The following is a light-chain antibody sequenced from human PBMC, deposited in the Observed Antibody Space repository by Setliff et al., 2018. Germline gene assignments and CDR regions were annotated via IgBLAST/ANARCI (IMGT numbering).Light chain of an antibody. V-gene: IGLV1-40*01. CDR3: QSYDSSLSGSDV. Sequence: QSALTQPPSVSGAPGQRITISCTGGSSNIGAGYDVHWYQQLPGTAPKLLIYGNSNRPSGVPDRFSGSKSGTSASLAITGLQAEDEADYYCQSYDSSLSGSDVFGTGTKGTVL. CDR1: SSNIGAGYD. J-gene: IGLJ1*01. CDR2: GNS.